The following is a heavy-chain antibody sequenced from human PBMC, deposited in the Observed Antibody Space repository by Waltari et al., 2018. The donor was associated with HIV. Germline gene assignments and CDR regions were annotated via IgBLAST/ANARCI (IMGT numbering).Heavy chain of an antibody. CDR2: ASRSGST. Sequence: QFQLHEPAQGRVKPPETLSLPAAVPAYPFRVDFTWGWIRQPPGKGLEWFGSASRSGSTYYSPSLKSRVTISLDTSKNQFSLKLNSVAAADTAVYYCGSGSRRGHSHGIDYWGQGTLVTVSS. J-gene: IGHJ4*02. CDR3: GSGSRRGHSHGIDY. CDR1: AYPFRVDFT. V-gene: IGHV4-38-2*01. D-gene: IGHD5-18*01.